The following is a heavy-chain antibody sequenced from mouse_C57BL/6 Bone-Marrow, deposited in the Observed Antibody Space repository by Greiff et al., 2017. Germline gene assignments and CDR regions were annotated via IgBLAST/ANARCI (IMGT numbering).Heavy chain of an antibody. V-gene: IGHV14-1*01. CDR3: TTWLWLQDYAMDY. CDR2: IDPEDGDT. CDR1: GFNIKDYY. Sequence: VQLQQSGAELVRPGASVKLSCTASGFNIKDYYMHWVKQRPEQGLEWIGRIDPEDGDTEYAPKFQGKATMTADKASNTAYLQLSRLTSEDTAVYYCTTWLWLQDYAMDYWGQGTSGTVSS. J-gene: IGHJ4*01. D-gene: IGHD2-2*01.